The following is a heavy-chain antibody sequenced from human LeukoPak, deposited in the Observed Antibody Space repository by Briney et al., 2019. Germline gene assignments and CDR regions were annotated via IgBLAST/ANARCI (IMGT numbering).Heavy chain of an antibody. V-gene: IGHV3-48*01. CDR2: ISSSSSTI. Sequence: GGSLRLSCAASGFTFSSYSMNWVRQAPGKGLEWVSYISSSSSTIYYADSVKGRFTISRDNAKSSLYLQMNSLRAEDTAVYYCAGGDPTRDYWGQGTLVTVSS. CDR1: GFTFSSYS. D-gene: IGHD4-17*01. CDR3: AGGDPTRDY. J-gene: IGHJ4*02.